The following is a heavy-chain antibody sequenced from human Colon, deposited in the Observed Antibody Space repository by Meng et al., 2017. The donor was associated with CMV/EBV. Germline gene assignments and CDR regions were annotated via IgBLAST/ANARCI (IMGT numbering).Heavy chain of an antibody. Sequence: ASVKVSCKTSGYTFTTYGISWVCQAPGQGLEWMGWIRTNINYGQKFQGRVTLTTDTSVSTAYMELRNLTSDDTAVYYCARDVAMRTRVTPAAMYWGQGTLVTVSS. V-gene: IGHV1-18*01. D-gene: IGHD2-2*01. CDR1: GYTFTTYG. CDR2: IRTNI. J-gene: IGHJ4*02. CDR3: ARDVAMRTRVTPAAMY.